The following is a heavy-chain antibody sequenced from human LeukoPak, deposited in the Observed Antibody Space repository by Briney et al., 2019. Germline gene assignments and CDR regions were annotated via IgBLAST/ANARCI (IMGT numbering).Heavy chain of an antibody. V-gene: IGHV1-69*05. J-gene: IGHJ4*02. Sequence: ASVKVSCKASGGTFSSYAISWVRQAPGQGLEWMGGIIPIFGTANYAQKFQGRVTITTDESTSTAYMELSSLRSEDTAVYYCARDPGHHDSSGYSQEWGQGTLVTVSS. CDR2: IIPIFGTA. CDR1: GGTFSSYA. D-gene: IGHD3-22*01. CDR3: ARDPGHHDSSGYSQE.